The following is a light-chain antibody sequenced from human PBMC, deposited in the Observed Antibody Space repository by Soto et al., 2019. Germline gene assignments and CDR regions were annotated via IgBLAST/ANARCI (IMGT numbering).Light chain of an antibody. V-gene: IGKV3-11*01. Sequence: EIVLTQSPGTLSLSPGERATLACRASLSISTYLAWYQQKPGQAPRLLIYDASNRATGIPARFSGSGSGTDFTLTISSLEPEDFAVYYCQQRSNWLTFGGGTKVDIK. CDR3: QQRSNWLT. CDR1: LSISTY. J-gene: IGKJ4*01. CDR2: DAS.